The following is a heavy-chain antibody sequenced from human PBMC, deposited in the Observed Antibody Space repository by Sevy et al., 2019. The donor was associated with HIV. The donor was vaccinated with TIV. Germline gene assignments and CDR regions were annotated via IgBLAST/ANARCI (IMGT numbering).Heavy chain of an antibody. CDR1: GFTFSSAW. D-gene: IGHD3-3*01. CDR3: TTDLGFYSSK. Sequence: GGSLRLSCAASGFTFSSAWKSWVRQVPGKGLEWLGRIKSETYGGATDYAAAVKGRFTISRDDSKKTLYLQLNSLKTEDTAVYYCTTDLGFYSSKWGQGTLVTVSS. V-gene: IGHV3-15*01. J-gene: IGHJ4*02. CDR2: IKSETYGGAT.